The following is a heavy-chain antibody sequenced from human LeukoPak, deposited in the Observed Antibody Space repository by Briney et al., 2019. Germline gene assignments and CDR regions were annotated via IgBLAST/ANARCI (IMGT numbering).Heavy chain of an antibody. Sequence: SETLSLTCTVSGGPISSSSYYWGWIRQPPGKGLEWIGSIYYSGSTYYNPSLKSRVTISVDTSKNQFSLKLSSVTAADTAVYYCARYYGSGSYYLRDAFDIWGQGTMVTVSS. CDR1: GGPISSSSYY. CDR2: IYYSGST. D-gene: IGHD3-10*01. CDR3: ARYYGSGSYYLRDAFDI. J-gene: IGHJ3*02. V-gene: IGHV4-39*01.